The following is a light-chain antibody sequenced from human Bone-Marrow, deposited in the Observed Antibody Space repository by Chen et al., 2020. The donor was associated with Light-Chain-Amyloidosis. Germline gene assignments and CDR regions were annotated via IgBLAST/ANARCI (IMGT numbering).Light chain of an antibody. J-gene: IGLJ3*02. Sequence: QSVLTQPPSASGTPGQRVTISCSGSSSNIGSNYVYWYQQLPGTAPKLLIYRNNQRPSGVPDLFSCSKSGTSASLAISGLRSEDGADYYCAAWDDSLCGRVFGGGTKLTVL. CDR2: RNN. CDR1: SSNIGSNY. CDR3: AAWDDSLCGRV. V-gene: IGLV1-47*01.